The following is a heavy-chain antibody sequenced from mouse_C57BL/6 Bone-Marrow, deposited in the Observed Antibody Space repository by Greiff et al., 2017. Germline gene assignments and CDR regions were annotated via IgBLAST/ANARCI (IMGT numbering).Heavy chain of an antibody. Sequence: EVTLQQSGAELVRPGASVKLSCTASGFNIKDYYMHWVKQRPEQGLEWIGRIDPEDGDTEYAPKFQGKATMTADTSSNTAYLQLSSLTSEDTAVYYCTTGTYSNKFAYWGQGTLVTGAA. J-gene: IGHJ3*01. CDR3: TTGTYSNKFAY. V-gene: IGHV14-1*01. D-gene: IGHD2-5*01. CDR1: GFNIKDYY. CDR2: IDPEDGDT.